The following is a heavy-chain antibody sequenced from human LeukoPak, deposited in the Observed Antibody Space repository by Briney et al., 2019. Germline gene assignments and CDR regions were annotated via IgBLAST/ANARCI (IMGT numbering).Heavy chain of an antibody. J-gene: IGHJ3*02. D-gene: IGHD3-10*01. V-gene: IGHV4-34*01. CDR2: INHSGST. Sequence: SETLSLTCAVYGGSFSGYYWSWIRQPPGKGLEWIGEINHSGSTNYNPSLKSRVTISVDTSKNQFSLKLSSVTAADTAVYYCARAPLYGSGRDAFDIWGQGTMVTVSS. CDR1: GGSFSGYY. CDR3: ARAPLYGSGRDAFDI.